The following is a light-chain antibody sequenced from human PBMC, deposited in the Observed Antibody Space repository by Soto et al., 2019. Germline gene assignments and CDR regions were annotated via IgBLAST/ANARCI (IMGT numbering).Light chain of an antibody. V-gene: IGKV4-1*01. Sequence: DIVMTQSPDSLAVSLGERATINCKSSQSVLYSSNNKNYLAWYQQKPGQPPKLLIYWASTRESGVPDRFSGSGSGTDFTLTISSLQAEDVEVYYCQQCFSSPQTFGQGTKVEIK. CDR3: QQCFSSPQT. J-gene: IGKJ1*01. CDR1: QSVLYSSNNKNY. CDR2: WAS.